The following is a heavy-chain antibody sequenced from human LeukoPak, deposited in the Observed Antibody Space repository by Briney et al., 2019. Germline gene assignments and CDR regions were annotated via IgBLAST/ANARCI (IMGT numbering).Heavy chain of an antibody. D-gene: IGHD2-15*01. CDR2: IIPILGIA. V-gene: IGHV1-69*04. CDR1: GGTFSSYA. CDR3: ARHCSGGSCKNWFDP. Sequence: SVKVSCKASGGTFSSYAISWVRQAPGQGLEWMGRIIPILGIANYAQKFQGRVTITADKSTSTAYMELSSLRSEDTAVYYCARHCSGGSCKNWFDPWGQGTLVTVSS. J-gene: IGHJ5*02.